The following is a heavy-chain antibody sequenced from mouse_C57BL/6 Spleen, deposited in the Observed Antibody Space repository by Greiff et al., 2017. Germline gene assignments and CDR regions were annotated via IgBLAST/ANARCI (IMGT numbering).Heavy chain of an antibody. CDR3: ARRVTTVPYYFDY. D-gene: IGHD1-1*01. Sequence: VQLQQPGAELVKPGASVKLSCKASGYTFTSYWMHWVKQRPGRGLEWIGRIDPNSGGTKYNEKFKSKATLTVDKPSSTAYMQLSSLTSEDAAVYYCARRVTTVPYYFDYWGQGTTRTVSS. CDR2: IDPNSGGT. V-gene: IGHV1-72*01. CDR1: GYTFTSYW. J-gene: IGHJ2*01.